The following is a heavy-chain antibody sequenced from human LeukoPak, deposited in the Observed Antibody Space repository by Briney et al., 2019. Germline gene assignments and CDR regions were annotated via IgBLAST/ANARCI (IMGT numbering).Heavy chain of an antibody. CDR2: IYYSGST. V-gene: IGHV4-39*01. Sequence: PSETLSLTCTVSGGSISSSSYYWGWIRQPPGKGLEWIGSIYYSGSTYYNPSLKSRVTISVDTSKNQFSLKLSSVTAADTAVYYCASLVYCSSTSCYPPTYYFDYWGQGTLVTVSS. D-gene: IGHD2-2*01. CDR1: GGSISSSSYY. CDR3: ASLVYCSSTSCYPPTYYFDY. J-gene: IGHJ4*02.